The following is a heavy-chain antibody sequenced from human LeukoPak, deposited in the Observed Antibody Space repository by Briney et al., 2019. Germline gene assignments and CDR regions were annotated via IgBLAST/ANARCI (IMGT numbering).Heavy chain of an antibody. CDR2: INHSGST. Sequence: SETLSLTCAVYGGSFSGYYCSWVRHPPGKWLEWIGEINHSGSTNYNPSLKSRVTISLDTSKNQFSLKLSSATAADTAVYYCARPYYYDTSAYYYYFHYWGQGTLVTVSS. J-gene: IGHJ4*02. CDR1: GGSFSGYY. CDR3: ARPYYYDTSAYYYYFHY. V-gene: IGHV4-34*01. D-gene: IGHD3-22*01.